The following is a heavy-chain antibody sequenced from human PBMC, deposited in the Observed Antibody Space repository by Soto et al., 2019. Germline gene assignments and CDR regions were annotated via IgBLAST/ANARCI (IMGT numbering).Heavy chain of an antibody. V-gene: IGHV1-46*03. D-gene: IGHD6-19*01. J-gene: IGHJ4*02. CDR2: INPSGGST. CDR3: ASIAVAGYFDY. Sequence: QVQLVQSGAEVKKAGASVKVSCKASGYTFTSYYMHWVRQAPGQGLEWMGIINPSGGSTSYAQKFQGRVTMTRDTSTSTVYMELSSLRSEDTAVYYCASIAVAGYFDYWGQGTLVTVSS. CDR1: GYTFTSYY.